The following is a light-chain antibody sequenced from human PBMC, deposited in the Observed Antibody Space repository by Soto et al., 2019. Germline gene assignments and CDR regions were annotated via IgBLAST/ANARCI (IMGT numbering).Light chain of an antibody. CDR1: QSIGTS. Sequence: DIVLTQSPATLSLSPGDRASLSCMASQSIGTSLAWYQQQPGQPPRLLIHDAAYRASGVPARFSGSGSGTAFSLSISSLEPEDFAVYYCQQRTSWPRTFGRGTKLQI. V-gene: IGKV3-11*01. CDR3: QQRTSWPRT. CDR2: DAA. J-gene: IGKJ1*01.